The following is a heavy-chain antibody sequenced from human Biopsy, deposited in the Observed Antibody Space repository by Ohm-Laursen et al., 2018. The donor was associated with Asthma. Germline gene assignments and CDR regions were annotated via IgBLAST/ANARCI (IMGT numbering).Heavy chain of an antibody. CDR2: LIPVLGTA. V-gene: IGHV1-69*13. D-gene: IGHD5-12*01. Sequence: SVKVSCKTSGFPFTAYYIHWVRQAPGQGLEWMGGLIPVLGTADYAPMFEGRVTITADESTSTAYLELTSLRFEDTAVYYCARGYSGTDRIVYYYSGMEVWGQGTTVTVSS. CDR3: ARGYSGTDRIVYYYSGMEV. CDR1: GFPFTAYY. J-gene: IGHJ6*02.